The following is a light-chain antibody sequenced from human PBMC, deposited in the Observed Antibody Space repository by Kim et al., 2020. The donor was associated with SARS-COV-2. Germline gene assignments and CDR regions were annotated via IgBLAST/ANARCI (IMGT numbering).Light chain of an antibody. CDR3: HQFGSSPRT. J-gene: IGKJ1*01. CDR1: QSVSSSY. CDR2: AAS. V-gene: IGKV3-20*01. Sequence: EIVLTQSPGTLSLSPGERATLSCRASQSVSSSYLAWYQQKPGQAPRLLIYAASSRPTGIPDRFSGGGSGTHFTLTIRGLEPEDFAVYYCHQFGSSPRTFGQGTKVDIK.